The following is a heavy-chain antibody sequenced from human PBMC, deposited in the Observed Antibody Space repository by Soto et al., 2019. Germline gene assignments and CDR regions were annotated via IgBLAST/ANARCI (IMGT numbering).Heavy chain of an antibody. J-gene: IGHJ4*02. CDR2: IYYSGST. CDR1: GGSISSGGYY. D-gene: IGHD6-6*01. Sequence: QVQLQESGPGLVKPSQTLSLTCTVSGGSISSGGYYWSWIRQHPGKGLEWIGYIYYSGSTYYNPSIKSRVTISVDTSKNQCSLKLSSVTAADTAVYYCARESIAALVALDYWGQGTLVTVSS. CDR3: ARESIAALVALDY. V-gene: IGHV4-31*03.